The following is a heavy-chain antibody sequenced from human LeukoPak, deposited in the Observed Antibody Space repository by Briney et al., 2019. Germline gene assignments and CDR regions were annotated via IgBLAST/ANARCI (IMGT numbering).Heavy chain of an antibody. Sequence: SETLSLTCTVSGGSISGYYWSWIRQPAGNGLEWIGRIYTSGSTNYNPSLKSRVTMSVDTSKNQSSLKLSSVTAADTAMYYCAGGGDFWLTKPENWFDPWGQGTLVTVSS. J-gene: IGHJ5*02. CDR1: GGSISGYY. CDR3: AGGGDFWLTKPENWFDP. CDR2: IYTSGST. D-gene: IGHD3-3*01. V-gene: IGHV4-4*07.